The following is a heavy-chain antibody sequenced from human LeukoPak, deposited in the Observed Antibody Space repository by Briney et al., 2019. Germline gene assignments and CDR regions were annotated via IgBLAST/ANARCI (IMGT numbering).Heavy chain of an antibody. CDR2: INRDGSST. CDR1: GFTFTTYW. CDR3: ARDYNDVFDI. V-gene: IGHV3-74*01. D-gene: IGHD5-24*01. Sequence: GGSLRLSCAASGFTFTTYWIHWVRQAPGKGLVWVSRINRDGSSTTYADSVKGRFTISRDNAKNTLYLQMNSLRAEDTAVYYCARDYNDVFDIWGQGTMVTVSS. J-gene: IGHJ3*02.